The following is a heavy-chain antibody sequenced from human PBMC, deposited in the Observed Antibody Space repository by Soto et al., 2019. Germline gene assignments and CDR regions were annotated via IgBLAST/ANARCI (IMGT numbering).Heavy chain of an antibody. V-gene: IGHV3-30-3*01. Sequence: GGSLRLSCAASGLTFSTSAMHWVRQAPGKGLEWVAMISHDGSHEYYGDSVKGRFSVSRDNSHNILHLQMNSLRIEDTAVYFCARNTDHRLVRGWLDPCGQGTLVTVSS. J-gene: IGHJ5*02. CDR3: ARNTDHRLVRGWLDP. CDR1: GLTFSTSA. D-gene: IGHD3-10*01. CDR2: ISHDGSHE.